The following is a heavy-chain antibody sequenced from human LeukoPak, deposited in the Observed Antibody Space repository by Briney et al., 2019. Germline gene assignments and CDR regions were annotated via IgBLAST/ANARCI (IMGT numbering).Heavy chain of an antibody. CDR2: INPNSGGT. J-gene: IGHJ4*02. CDR3: ARETYYYDSSGYQADDY. CDR1: GYTFTGYY. V-gene: IGHV1-2*06. D-gene: IGHD3-22*01. Sequence: ASVKVSCKASGYTFTGYYMHWVRQAPGQGLERMGRINPNSGGTNYAQKFQGRVTMTRDTSISTAYMELSRLRSDDTAVYYCARETYYYDSSGYQADDYWGQGTLVTVSS.